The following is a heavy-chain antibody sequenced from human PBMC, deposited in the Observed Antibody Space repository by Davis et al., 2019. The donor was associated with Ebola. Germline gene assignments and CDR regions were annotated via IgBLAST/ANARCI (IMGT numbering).Heavy chain of an antibody. J-gene: IGHJ4*02. D-gene: IGHD3-22*01. CDR3: ARNEATYKYDSSGNHLPPGHFDY. V-gene: IGHV4-39*07. CDR1: GGSISSSSHY. Sequence: PSETLSLTCTVSGGSISSSSHYWGWIRQPPGKGLEWIASIYYGGTTYYNASLKRRLTITIDTSKNQFSLKLSSVTAADTAVYYCARNEATYKYDSSGNHLPPGHFDYWGQGTLVTVSS. CDR2: IYYGGTT.